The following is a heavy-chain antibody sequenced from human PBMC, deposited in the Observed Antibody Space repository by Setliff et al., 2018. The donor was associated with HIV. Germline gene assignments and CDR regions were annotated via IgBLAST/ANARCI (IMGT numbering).Heavy chain of an antibody. CDR1: GGSISSSSYY. CDR2: IYYSGST. D-gene: IGHD3-10*01. Sequence: SETLSLTCTVSGGSISSSSYYWGWIRQPPGKGLEWIGTIYYSGSTYYNPSLKSRVTISVDTSKNQFSLKLSSVTAADTAVYYCARRETGVLYFGTFYYYGMDVWGQGTTVTVSS. J-gene: IGHJ6*02. CDR3: ARRETGVLYFGTFYYYGMDV. V-gene: IGHV4-39*07.